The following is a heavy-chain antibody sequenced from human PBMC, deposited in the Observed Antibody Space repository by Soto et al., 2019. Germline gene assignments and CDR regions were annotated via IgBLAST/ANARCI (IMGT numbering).Heavy chain of an antibody. CDR3: ARYLYRSGIGGQH. J-gene: IGHJ1*01. Sequence: QLKLQESGPGLVKPSETLSLTCTVSGGSISGSNYNWGWIRQPPGKGLEWIASIHDSGSTYYNPSLKGRLTISVDTSKNHFSLKLSSVTTADTAVYYCARYLYRSGIGGQHWGQGTLVTVSS. CDR2: IHDSGST. D-gene: IGHD3-10*01. CDR1: GGSISGSNYN. V-gene: IGHV4-39*01.